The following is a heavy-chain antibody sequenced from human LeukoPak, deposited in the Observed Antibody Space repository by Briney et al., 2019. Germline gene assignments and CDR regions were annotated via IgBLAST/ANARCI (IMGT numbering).Heavy chain of an antibody. J-gene: IGHJ4*02. V-gene: IGHV3-21*04. Sequence: GGSLRLSCAASGFTVSRNSMNWVRQAPGKGLEWVSSISTSSSYIYYADSVKGRSTISRDNSKNTLYLQMNSLRAEDTAVYYCAKGPGSGSYSSSHYWGQGTLVTVSS. D-gene: IGHD1-26*01. CDR2: ISTSSSYI. CDR1: GFTVSRNS. CDR3: AKGPGSGSYSSSHY.